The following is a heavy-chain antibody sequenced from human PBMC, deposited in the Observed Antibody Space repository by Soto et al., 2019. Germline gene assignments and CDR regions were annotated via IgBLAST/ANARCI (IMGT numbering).Heavy chain of an antibody. V-gene: IGHV3-23*01. CDR2: ISGSGGST. Sequence: GGSLRLSCAASGFTFSSYAMSWVRQAPGKGLEWVSAISGSGGSTYYADSVKGRFTISRDNSKNTLYLQMNSLRAEDTAVYYCARSLYWGSQGPLDWSFDLWGRGTLVTVSS. CDR3: ARSLYWGSQGPLDWSFDL. CDR1: GFTFSSYA. D-gene: IGHD7-27*01. J-gene: IGHJ2*01.